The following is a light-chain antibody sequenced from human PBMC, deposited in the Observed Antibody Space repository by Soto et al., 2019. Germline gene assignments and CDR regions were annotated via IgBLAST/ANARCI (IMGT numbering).Light chain of an antibody. CDR3: QQYADSPIT. J-gene: IGKJ5*01. CDR2: GVS. Sequence: ESVLTHSPGTLSFSPGESPTLSRSASQRLASNYLAWYQQRPGQAPRLLLYGVSSRATGIPDRFSGSGSGTDFTLAISRVEPEDFAVYFCQQYADSPITFGQGTLLEN. V-gene: IGKV3-20*01. CDR1: QRLASNY.